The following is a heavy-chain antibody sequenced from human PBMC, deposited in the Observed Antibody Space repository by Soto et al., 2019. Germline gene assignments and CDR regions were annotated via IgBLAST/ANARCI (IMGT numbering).Heavy chain of an antibody. CDR1: GDTFTSYY. J-gene: IGHJ4*02. Sequence: QVQLVQSGAEVKKPGASVKISCKASGDTFTSYYMHWVRQAPGQGLEWMGIINPSGDTSYAQKFQGRATMTRDTSTSTVYMELSSLRSEDTAVYYRARVYCSGGGCYGIDYWGQGTLVTVSS. D-gene: IGHD2-15*01. CDR2: INPSGDT. CDR3: ARVYCSGGGCYGIDY. V-gene: IGHV1-46*01.